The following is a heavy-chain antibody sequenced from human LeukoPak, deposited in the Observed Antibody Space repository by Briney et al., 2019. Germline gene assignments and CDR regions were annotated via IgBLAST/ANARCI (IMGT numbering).Heavy chain of an antibody. J-gene: IGHJ6*02. CDR3: ARGPRISTIFGVVTRYYYYYGMDV. V-gene: IGHV1-69*13. Sequence: GASVTVSCKASGGTFSSYAISWVRQAPGQGLEWMGGIIPIFGTANYAQKFQGRVTITADESTSTAYMELSSLRSEDTAVYYCARGPRISTIFGVVTRYYYYYGMDVWGQGTTVTVSS. CDR2: IIPIFGTA. D-gene: IGHD3-3*01. CDR1: GGTFSSYA.